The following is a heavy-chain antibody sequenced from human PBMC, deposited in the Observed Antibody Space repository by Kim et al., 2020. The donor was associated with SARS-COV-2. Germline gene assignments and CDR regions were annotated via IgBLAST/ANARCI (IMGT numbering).Heavy chain of an antibody. CDR1: GFTFGDYA. D-gene: IGHD3-3*01. V-gene: IGHV3-49*04. Sequence: GGSLRLSCTASGFTFGDYAMSWVRQAPGKGLEWVGFIRSKAYGGTTEYAASVKGRFTISRDDSKSIAYLQMNSLKTEDTAVYYCTRAGSYYDFWSGYYPFDYWGQGTLVTVSS. CDR2: IRSKAYGGTT. J-gene: IGHJ4*02. CDR3: TRAGSYYDFWSGYYPFDY.